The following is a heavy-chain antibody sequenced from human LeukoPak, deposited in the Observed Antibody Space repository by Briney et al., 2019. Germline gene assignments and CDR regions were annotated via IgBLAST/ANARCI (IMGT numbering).Heavy chain of an antibody. CDR1: GYTFINYY. V-gene: IGHV1-46*01. D-gene: IGHD1-1*01. J-gene: IGHJ4*02. CDR2: INPSGGST. Sequence: GASVKVSCKASGYTFINYYMHWVRQAPGQGPEWMGTINPSGGSTSYALKFQGRVTLTRDTSTSTVYMELNSLRSEDTAVYYCARATLHDFYFNYWGQGTLVTVSS. CDR3: ARATLHDFYFNY.